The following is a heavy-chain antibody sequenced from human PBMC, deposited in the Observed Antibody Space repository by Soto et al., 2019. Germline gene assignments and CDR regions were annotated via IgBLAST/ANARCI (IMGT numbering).Heavy chain of an antibody. Sequence: QLQLQESGPGLVKPSETLSLTCTVSGGSISSSSYYWGWIRQPPGKGLEWIGSIYYSGSTYYNPSLNSRVTVCVDTSKNQCSLKGSSVTAADTAVYYCAEATGPFLDGPYYFDYWGQGTLVTVSS. V-gene: IGHV4-39*01. CDR3: AEATGPFLDGPYYFDY. CDR1: GGSISSSSYY. CDR2: IYYSGST. J-gene: IGHJ4*02. D-gene: IGHD1-1*01.